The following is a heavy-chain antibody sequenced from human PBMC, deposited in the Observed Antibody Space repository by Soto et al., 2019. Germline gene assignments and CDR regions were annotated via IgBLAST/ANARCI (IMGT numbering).Heavy chain of an antibody. CDR2: ISSSSSYI. V-gene: IGHV3-21*01. CDR3: TRDRGFEP. CDR1: GFTFSSYS. Sequence: GGSLRLSCAASGFTFSSYSMNWVRQAPGKGLEWVSSISSSSSYIYYADSVKGRFTISRDNAKNSLYLKISSLRVDDTAVYYCTRDRGFEPRGQGTLVTVSS. J-gene: IGHJ5*02.